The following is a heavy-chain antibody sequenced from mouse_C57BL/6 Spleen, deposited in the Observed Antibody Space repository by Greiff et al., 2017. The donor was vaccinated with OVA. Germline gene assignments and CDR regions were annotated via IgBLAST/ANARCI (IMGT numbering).Heavy chain of an antibody. Sequence: EVQGVESGGGLVQPGGSLSLSCAASGFTFTDYYMSWVRQPPGQALEWLGFIRNKANGYTTEYSASVKGRFTISRDKSQSILYLQMNALRAEDSATYYCARSPTVVYFDYWGQGTTLTVSS. V-gene: IGHV7-3*01. J-gene: IGHJ2*01. CDR1: GFTFTDYY. CDR3: ARSPTVVYFDY. CDR2: IRNKANGYTT. D-gene: IGHD1-1*01.